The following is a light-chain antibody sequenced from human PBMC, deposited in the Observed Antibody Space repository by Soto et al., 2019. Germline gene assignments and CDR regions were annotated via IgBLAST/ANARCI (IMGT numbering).Light chain of an antibody. V-gene: IGKV1-12*01. Sequence: DIQMTQSPSSVSASVGDRVTITCRASQGVNWLAWYQQKPGKAPELLIYAAASLQSGVPSRFSGSGSGTEFTLTISSLQPEDFATYYCQLANSVPFTFGQGTKLEI. J-gene: IGKJ2*01. CDR1: QGVNW. CDR3: QLANSVPFT. CDR2: AAA.